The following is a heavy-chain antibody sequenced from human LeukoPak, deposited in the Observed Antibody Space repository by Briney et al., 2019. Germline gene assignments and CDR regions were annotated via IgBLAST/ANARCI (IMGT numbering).Heavy chain of an antibody. CDR1: GFPFETNA. V-gene: IGHV3-23*01. CDR2: IGNTET. D-gene: IGHD5-18*01. Sequence: PGGSLRLSCATSGFPFETNAMSWVRQAPGKGLEWVATIGNTETCYADSVTGRFTISRDNSKNTVNLQMNRLRVEDTAIYYCAKDWIQFNRVFDCFDSWGQGTLVTVSS. CDR3: AKDWIQFNRVFDCFDS. J-gene: IGHJ4*02.